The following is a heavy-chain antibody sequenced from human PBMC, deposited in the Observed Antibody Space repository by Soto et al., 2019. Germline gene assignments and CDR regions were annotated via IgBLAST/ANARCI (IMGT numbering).Heavy chain of an antibody. CDR3: AREYGYNDGDAFDI. V-gene: IGHV1-18*04. CDR1: GYTFTSYG. D-gene: IGHD6-25*01. J-gene: IGHJ3*02. CDR2: ISAYNGNT. Sequence: ASVKVSCKASGYTFTSYGISWVRQAPGQGLEWMGWISAYNGNTNYAQKLQGRVSMTTDTSTSTAYMELRSLRSDDTAVYYCAREYGYNDGDAFDIWGQGTMVTVSS.